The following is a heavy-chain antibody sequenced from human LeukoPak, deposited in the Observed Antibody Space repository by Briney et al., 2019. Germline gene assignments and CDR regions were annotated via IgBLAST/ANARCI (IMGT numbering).Heavy chain of an antibody. CDR3: ARGHTVPGLIFDS. CDR2: INQDGREI. CDR1: GFTFSDFW. V-gene: IGHV3-7*01. Sequence: GGSLRLSCAASGFTFSDFWMNWVRQAPGKGLEWVANINQDGREIFYVDSVKGRFAISRDNARNSVYLQMNSLRAEDTAVYYCARGHTVPGLIFDSWGQGALVTVSS. D-gene: IGHD6-19*01. J-gene: IGHJ4*02.